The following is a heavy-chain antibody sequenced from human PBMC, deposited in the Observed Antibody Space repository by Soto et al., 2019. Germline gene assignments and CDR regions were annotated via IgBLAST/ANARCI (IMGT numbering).Heavy chain of an antibody. CDR1: GGSLRSYY. V-gene: IGHV4-59*08. J-gene: IGHJ6*02. CDR3: ARQGFGELHGLVDV. D-gene: IGHD3-10*01. Sequence: QVQLQESGPRLVKPSETLSLTCTVSGGSLRSYYCSWFRQPPGKGLEWVGYINYSGGTFYNPSLKSGVPCSVATSNTHYSLMVNSVTATDTAVHYCARQGFGELHGLVDVWGQGTTVTVSS. CDR2: INYSGGT.